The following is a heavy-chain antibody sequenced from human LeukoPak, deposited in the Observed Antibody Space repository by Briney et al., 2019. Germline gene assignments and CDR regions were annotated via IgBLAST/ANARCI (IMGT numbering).Heavy chain of an antibody. CDR1: GGTFSSYA. J-gene: IGHJ4*02. CDR2: IIPIFGTA. V-gene: IGHV1-69*13. D-gene: IGHD3-22*01. CDR3: ARTYYYDSSGLPSFDY. Sequence: SVTVSFTASGGTFSSYAISWVRQAPGQGLEWMGGIIPIFGTANYAQKFQGRVTITADESTSTAYMELSSLRSEDTAVYYCARTYYYDSSGLPSFDYWGQGTLVTVSS.